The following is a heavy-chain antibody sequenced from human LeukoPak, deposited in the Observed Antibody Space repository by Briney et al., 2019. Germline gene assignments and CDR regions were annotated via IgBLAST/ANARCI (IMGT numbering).Heavy chain of an antibody. V-gene: IGHV3-30*01. J-gene: IGHJ4*02. CDR1: GFTFSSYA. CDR3: ARKYGGSYYFDY. Sequence: GRSLRLSCAASGFTFSSYAMHWVRQAPGKGLEWVAVISYDGSNKYYADSVKGRFTISRDNSKNTLYLQMNSLRAEDTAVYYCARKYGGSYYFDYWGQGTLVTVSS. CDR2: ISYDGSNK. D-gene: IGHD1-26*01.